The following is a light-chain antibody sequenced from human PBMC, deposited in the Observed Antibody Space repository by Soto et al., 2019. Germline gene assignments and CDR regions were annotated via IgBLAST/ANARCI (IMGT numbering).Light chain of an antibody. V-gene: IGLV2-14*01. Sequence: QSALTQPASVSGSPGQSITISCTGTSSDVGDYNFVSWYQHNPGKAPKLIIYEVISRPSGVSNRFSGSKSGNTASLTISGLQSEDEADYYCSSYTRNRTLGVFGGGTKLTVL. CDR1: SSDVGDYNF. J-gene: IGLJ3*02. CDR3: SSYTRNRTLGV. CDR2: EVI.